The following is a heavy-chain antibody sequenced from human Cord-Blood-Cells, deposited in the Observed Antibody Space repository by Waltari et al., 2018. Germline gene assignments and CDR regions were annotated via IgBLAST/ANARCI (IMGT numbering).Heavy chain of an antibody. V-gene: IGHV4-59*11. CDR1: GGSISSHY. CDR2: IYYSGST. J-gene: IGHJ4*02. CDR3: ARARWELLGYYFDY. D-gene: IGHD1-26*01. Sequence: QVQLQESGPGLVKPSETLSLTCTVSGGSISSHYWSWIRQPPGKGLEWIGYIYYSGSTNYNPSLKSRVTISVDTSKNQFSLKLSAVTAADTAVYYCARARWELLGYYFDYWGQGTLVTVSS.